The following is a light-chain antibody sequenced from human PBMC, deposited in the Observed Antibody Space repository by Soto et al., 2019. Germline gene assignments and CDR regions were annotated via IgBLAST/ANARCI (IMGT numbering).Light chain of an antibody. Sequence: SALTQPASVSGSPGQSITISCTGTSSDVGGYNYVSWYQQHPGKAPKLMIYDVSNRPSGVSNRFSGSKSGNTASLTISGLQAEDEADYYCSSYTSSRFGTGTKLTVL. CDR2: DVS. CDR1: SSDVGGYNY. CDR3: SSYTSSR. J-gene: IGLJ1*01. V-gene: IGLV2-14*01.